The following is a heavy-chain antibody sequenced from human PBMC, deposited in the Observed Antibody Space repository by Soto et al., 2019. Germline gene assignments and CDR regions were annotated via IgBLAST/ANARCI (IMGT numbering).Heavy chain of an antibody. CDR2: IFYSGDT. J-gene: IGHJ4*02. V-gene: IGHV4-30-4*01. CDR1: GGSISNPDYY. CDR3: AREGRLQSLDY. Sequence: QVQLQESGPGLVKPSQTLSLTCTVSGGSISNPDYYWNWIRQPPGKGLEWIGSIFYSGDTSYNPSLKSRINISVATSKNQFSLSLRSVTASDTAVYFCAREGRLQSLDYWGQGTLVTVSS. D-gene: IGHD4-4*01.